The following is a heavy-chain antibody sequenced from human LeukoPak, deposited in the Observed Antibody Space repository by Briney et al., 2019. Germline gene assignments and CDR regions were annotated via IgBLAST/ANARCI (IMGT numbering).Heavy chain of an antibody. CDR2: IWYDGSNR. J-gene: IGHJ3*02. D-gene: IGHD2-21*01. V-gene: IGHV3-33*01. CDR3: ARDYFGAFDI. CDR1: GFSVNDYG. Sequence: GGSLRLSCAASGFSVNDYGMHWVRQAPGKGLEWVAVIWYDGSNRYYADSVKGRFTISRENAKNSLYLQMNSLRAGDTAVYYCARDYFGAFDIWGQGTMVTVSS.